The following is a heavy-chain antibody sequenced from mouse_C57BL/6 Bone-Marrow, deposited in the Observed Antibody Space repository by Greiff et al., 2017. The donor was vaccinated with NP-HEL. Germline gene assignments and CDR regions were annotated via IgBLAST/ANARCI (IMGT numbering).Heavy chain of an antibody. CDR1: GYTFTSYW. CDR2: IDPSDSYT. D-gene: IGHD2-1*01. Sequence: QVQLQQPGAELVMPGASVKLSCKASGYTFTSYWMHWVKQRPGQGLEWIGEIDPSDSYTNYNQKFKGKSTLTVDKSSSTAYMQLSSLTSEDSAVYYCARETLYYPYYFDYWGQGTTLTVSS. V-gene: IGHV1-69*01. J-gene: IGHJ2*01. CDR3: ARETLYYPYYFDY.